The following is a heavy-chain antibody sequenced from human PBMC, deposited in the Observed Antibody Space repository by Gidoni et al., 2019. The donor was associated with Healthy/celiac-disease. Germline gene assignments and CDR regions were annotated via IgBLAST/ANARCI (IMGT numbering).Heavy chain of an antibody. CDR2: INHSGST. CDR3: ARGGGPRWFDP. CDR1: GVSFSGYY. Sequence: QVQLQQWGAGLLKPSETLSLTCAVHGVSFSGYYWSWFRQPPGKGLEWIGEINHSGSTNYNPSLKSRVTISVDTSKNQFSLKVSSVTAADTAVYYCARGGGPRWFDPWGQGTLVTVSS. J-gene: IGHJ5*02. V-gene: IGHV4-34*01.